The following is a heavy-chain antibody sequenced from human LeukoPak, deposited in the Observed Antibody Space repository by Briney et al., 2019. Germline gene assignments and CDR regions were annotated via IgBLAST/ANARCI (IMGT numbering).Heavy chain of an antibody. J-gene: IGHJ4*02. V-gene: IGHV3-23*01. D-gene: IGHD2-8*02. Sequence: GGSLRLSCAASGFTFSNSDMSWVRQAPGKGLEWVSTISSSGGWTYYGDSVKGRFTISRDNSKNTLYLQMNSLSTEDTAVYYCAKDRTDRGYWGQGTLVTVSS. CDR1: GFTFSNSD. CDR3: AKDRTDRGY. CDR2: ISSSGGWT.